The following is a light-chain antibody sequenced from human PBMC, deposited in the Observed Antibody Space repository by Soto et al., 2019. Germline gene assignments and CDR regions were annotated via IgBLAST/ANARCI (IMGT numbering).Light chain of an antibody. J-gene: IGKJ1*01. CDR3: QQYNNWPPWT. CDR1: QSVTTN. V-gene: IGKV3-15*01. CDR2: GAS. Sequence: IVLTQSPGTLSLSPGERATLSCRAGQSVTTNMAWYQQKPGQAPRLLIYGASTRATGIPARFSGSGSGTDFTLTISSLQSEDFAVYYCQQYNNWPPWTFGQGTKVDI.